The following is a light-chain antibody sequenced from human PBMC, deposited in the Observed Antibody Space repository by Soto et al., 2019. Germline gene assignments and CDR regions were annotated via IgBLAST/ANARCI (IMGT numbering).Light chain of an antibody. CDR2: LGS. CDR3: MQALQTPWA. Sequence: EIVLTQCPLSLLVTPGEPASISCRSSQSLLHSNGYNYLDWYLQKPGQSTQLLIYLGSNRASGVPDRFSGSGSGTDFTLKISRVEAEDVGVYYCMQALQTPWAFGQGTKVDIK. V-gene: IGKV2-28*01. CDR1: QSLLHSNGYNY. J-gene: IGKJ1*01.